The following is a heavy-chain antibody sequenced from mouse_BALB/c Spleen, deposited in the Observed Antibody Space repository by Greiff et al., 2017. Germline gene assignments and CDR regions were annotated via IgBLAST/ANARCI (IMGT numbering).Heavy chain of an antibody. CDR2: ISSGGST. D-gene: IGHD1-1*01. CDR1: GFTFSSYA. Sequence: VKLMESGGGLVKPGGSLKLSCAASGFTFSSYAMSWVRQTPEKRLEWVASISSGGSTYYPDSVKGRFTISRDNARNILYLQMSSLRSEDTAMYYCARKGYGSSSYAMDYWGQGTSVTVSS. J-gene: IGHJ4*01. CDR3: ARKGYGSSSYAMDY. V-gene: IGHV5-6-5*01.